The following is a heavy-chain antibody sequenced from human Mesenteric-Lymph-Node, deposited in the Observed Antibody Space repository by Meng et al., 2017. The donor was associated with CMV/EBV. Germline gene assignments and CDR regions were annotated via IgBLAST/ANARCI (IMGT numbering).Heavy chain of an antibody. CDR1: GFTVSSNY. Sequence: LSLTCAASGFTVSSNYMSWVRQAPGKGLEWVSVIYSGGSTYYADSVKGRFTISRDNSKNTLYLQMNSLRAEDTAVHYCATATPSSGSTTNYYYYGMDVWGQGTTVTVSS. J-gene: IGHJ6*02. CDR2: IYSGGST. CDR3: ATATPSSGSTTNYYYYGMDV. D-gene: IGHD3-10*01. V-gene: IGHV3-53*01.